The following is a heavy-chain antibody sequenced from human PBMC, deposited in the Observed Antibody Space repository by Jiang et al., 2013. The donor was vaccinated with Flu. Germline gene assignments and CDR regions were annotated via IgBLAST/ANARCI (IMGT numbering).Heavy chain of an antibody. CDR1: GYTFTSYY. J-gene: IGHJ4*02. D-gene: IGHD3-16*01. V-gene: IGHV1-46*01. CDR2: INPSGGST. CDR3: ASSEGLGPYFDY. Sequence: GAEVKKPGASVKVSCKASGYTFTSYYMHWVRQAPGQGLEWMGIINPSGGSTSYAQKFQGRVTMTRDTSTSTVYMELSSLRSEDTAVYYCASSEGLGPYFDYWGQGTLVTVSS.